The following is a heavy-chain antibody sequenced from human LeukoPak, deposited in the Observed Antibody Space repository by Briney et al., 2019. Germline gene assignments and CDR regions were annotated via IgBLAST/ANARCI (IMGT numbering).Heavy chain of an antibody. CDR1: GYTFTSYG. CDR3: ATAPLDGSGSYYYFDY. CDR2: FDPEDGET. D-gene: IGHD3-10*01. J-gene: IGHJ4*02. Sequence: ASVKVSCKASGYTFTSYGISWVRQAPGQGLEWMGGFDPEDGETIYAQKFQGRVTMTEDTSTDTAYMELSSLRSEDTAVYYCATAPLDGSGSYYYFDYWGQGTLVTVSS. V-gene: IGHV1-24*01.